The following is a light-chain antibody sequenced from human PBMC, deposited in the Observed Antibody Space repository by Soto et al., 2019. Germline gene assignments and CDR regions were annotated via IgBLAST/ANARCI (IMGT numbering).Light chain of an antibody. CDR3: QQYGSSST. J-gene: IGKJ4*01. CDR2: GAS. Sequence: EIVLTQSPGTLSLSPGERATLSCRASQSVSSSYLAWYQHKPGQAPRLLIYGASSRATGLPDRFSGSGSGTDFTLSISRLEPEDFAVYYCQQYGSSSTFGGGTRWIS. V-gene: IGKV3-20*01. CDR1: QSVSSSY.